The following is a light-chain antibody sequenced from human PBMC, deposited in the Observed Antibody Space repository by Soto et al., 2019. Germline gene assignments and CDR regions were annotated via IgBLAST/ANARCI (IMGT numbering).Light chain of an antibody. Sequence: DIQMTQSPSTLSASVGDRVTITCRASQSINIWLAWYQQKPGKAPKLLIYKASTLESGVQSRFSGSGSGTEFTLTISSLQPDDFATYYCQQYNDYSPWTFGQGTKVEIK. V-gene: IGKV1-5*03. CDR2: KAS. CDR1: QSINIW. CDR3: QQYNDYSPWT. J-gene: IGKJ1*01.